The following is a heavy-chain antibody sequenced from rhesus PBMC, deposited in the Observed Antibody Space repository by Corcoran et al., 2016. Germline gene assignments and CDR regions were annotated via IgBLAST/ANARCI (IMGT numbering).Heavy chain of an antibody. CDR2: ISNGGGST. Sequence: EVRLVESGGGLAKPGGSLRLSCAASGFTFIAYDMAWVRQAPGKGLEWVSRISNGGGSTWYVDSVKDRFTISRENANNILYLQMDSLRAEDTAVYFCVRAIGYWGQGVLVTVSS. J-gene: IGHJ4*01. V-gene: IGHV3-178*01. CDR3: VRAIGY. CDR1: GFTFIAYD.